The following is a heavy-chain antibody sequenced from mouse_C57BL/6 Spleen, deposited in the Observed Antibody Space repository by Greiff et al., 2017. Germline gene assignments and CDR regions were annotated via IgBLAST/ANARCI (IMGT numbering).Heavy chain of an antibody. D-gene: IGHD3-2*02. CDR1: GYTFTEYT. Sequence: QVQLQQSGAELVKPGASVKLSCKASGYTFTEYTIHWVKQRSGQGLEWIGWFYPGSGSIKYNEKFKDKATLTADKSSSTVYMELSRLTSEDSAVYFCARHEKKGPAQADYAMDYWGQGTSVTVSS. J-gene: IGHJ4*01. CDR3: ARHEKKGPAQADYAMDY. CDR2: FYPGSGSI. V-gene: IGHV1-62-2*01.